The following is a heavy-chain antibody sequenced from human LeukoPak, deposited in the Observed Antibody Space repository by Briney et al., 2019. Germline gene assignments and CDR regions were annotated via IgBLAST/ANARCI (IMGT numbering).Heavy chain of an antibody. Sequence: GGSLRLSCAASGFTFSTYNMNWVRQAPGKGLEWVSSISSSSSYIYYADSVKGRFTISRDNAKNSLYLQMNSLRAEDMAVYYCDRDGRGSVAGFDYWGQGALVTVSS. CDR3: DRDGRGSVAGFDY. CDR1: GFTFSTYN. D-gene: IGHD6-19*01. J-gene: IGHJ4*02. V-gene: IGHV3-21*01. CDR2: ISSSSSYI.